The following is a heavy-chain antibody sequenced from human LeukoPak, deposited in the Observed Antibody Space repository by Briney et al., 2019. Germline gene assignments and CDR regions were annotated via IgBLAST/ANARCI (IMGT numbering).Heavy chain of an antibody. CDR1: GYSFASHW. CDR3: ARRGRFCSSTRCYAGWPFDY. J-gene: IGHJ4*02. CDR2: IYPDDSDT. V-gene: IGHV5-51*01. Sequence: GESLKISCKGSGYSFASHWIGWVRQMPGKGLEWMGIIYPDDSDTRYSPSFQGQVTISADKSFSTAYLQWSSLKASDTAMYYCARRGRFCSSTRCYAGWPFDYWGQGTLVTVSS. D-gene: IGHD2-2*01.